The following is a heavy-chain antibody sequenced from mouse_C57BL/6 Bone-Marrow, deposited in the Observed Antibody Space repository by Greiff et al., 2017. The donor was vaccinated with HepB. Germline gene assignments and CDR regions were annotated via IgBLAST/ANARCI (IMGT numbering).Heavy chain of an antibody. CDR3: ARQTAQAWFAY. J-gene: IGHJ3*01. D-gene: IGHD3-2*02. V-gene: IGHV1-18*01. CDR2: INPNNGGT. Sequence: EVKLEESGPELVKPGASVKIPCKASGYTFTDYNMDWVKQSHGKSLEWIGDINPNNGGTIYNQKFKGKATLTVDKSSSTAYMELRSLTSEDTAVYYCARQTAQAWFAYWGQGTLVTVSA. CDR1: GYTFTDYN.